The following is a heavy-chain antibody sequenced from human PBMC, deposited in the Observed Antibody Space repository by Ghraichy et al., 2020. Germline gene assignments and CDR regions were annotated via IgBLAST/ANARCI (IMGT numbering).Heavy chain of an antibody. CDR1: GGSISSYY. CDR3: ARDGREAYYDFWSGYSTPSSGWFDP. D-gene: IGHD3-3*01. V-gene: IGHV4-59*01. CDR2: IYYSGST. J-gene: IGHJ5*02. Sequence: SQTLSLTCTVSGGSISSYYWSWIRQPPGKGLEWIGYIYYSGSTNYNPSLKSRVTISVDTSKNQFSLKLSSVTAADTAVYYCARDGREAYYDFWSGYSTPSSGWFDPWGQGTLVTVSS.